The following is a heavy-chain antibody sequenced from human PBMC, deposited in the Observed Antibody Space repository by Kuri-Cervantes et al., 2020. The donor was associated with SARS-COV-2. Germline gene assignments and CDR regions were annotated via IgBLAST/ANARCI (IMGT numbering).Heavy chain of an antibody. D-gene: IGHD6-6*01. Sequence: SVKVSCKASGYTFTSYDINWVRQATGQGLEWMGGIIPIFGTANYAQKFQGRVTITTDESTSTAYMELSSLRSEDTAVYYCARVAWEYSSSPRLDYWGQGTLVTVSS. CDR2: IIPIFGTA. CDR1: GYTFTSYD. J-gene: IGHJ4*02. CDR3: ARVAWEYSSSPRLDY. V-gene: IGHV1-69*05.